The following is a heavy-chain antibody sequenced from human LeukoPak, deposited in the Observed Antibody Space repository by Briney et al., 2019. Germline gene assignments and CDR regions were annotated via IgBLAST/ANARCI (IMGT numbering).Heavy chain of an antibody. V-gene: IGHV3-11*01. CDR2: ISGSGNSI. D-gene: IGHD6-19*01. CDR3: ARDPRLAVY. CDR1: GFAFCDYY. J-gene: IGHJ4*02. Sequence: TGGSLRLSCAGSGFAFCDYYMTWIRQAPGRGLEFISYISGSGNSIVYADSVKGRFTISRDNAKNSLYLQMNSLRDEDTAVYYCARDPRLAVYWGQGTLVTVSS.